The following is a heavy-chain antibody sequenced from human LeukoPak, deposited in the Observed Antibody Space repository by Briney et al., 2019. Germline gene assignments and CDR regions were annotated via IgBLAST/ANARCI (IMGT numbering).Heavy chain of an antibody. J-gene: IGHJ5*02. D-gene: IGHD3-10*01. V-gene: IGHV4-59*12. CDR1: GGSLSSDY. Sequence: PSETLCLTCTVSGGSLSSDYGSSVRQPPGQGLEWSGDIYDSGSTNYNTSLKSPVTISVDTSTNQFSQKLSSVTAADTAVYYCARRRIWFGELISPHKYNWIDPTGEGNPGAVSS. CDR3: ARRRIWFGELISPHKYNWIDP. CDR2: IYDSGST.